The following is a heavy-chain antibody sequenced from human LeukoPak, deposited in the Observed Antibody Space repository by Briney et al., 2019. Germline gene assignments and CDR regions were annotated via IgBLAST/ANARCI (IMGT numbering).Heavy chain of an antibody. J-gene: IGHJ6*03. D-gene: IGHD3-9*01. V-gene: IGHV3-23*01. CDR2: ISGSGGST. CDR3: AKSYSDILTGYPPDYMDV. CDR1: GFTFSSYA. Sequence: GGSLRLSCAASGFTFSSYAMSWVRQAPGKGLEWVSAISGSGGSTYYADSVKGRFTISRDNSKNTLYLQMNSLRAEDTPVYYCAKSYSDILTGYPPDYMDVWGKGTTVTVSS.